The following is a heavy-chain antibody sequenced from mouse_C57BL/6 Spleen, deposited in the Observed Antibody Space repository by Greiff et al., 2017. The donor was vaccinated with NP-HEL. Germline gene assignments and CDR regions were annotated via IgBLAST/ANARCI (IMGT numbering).Heavy chain of an antibody. J-gene: IGHJ1*03. Sequence: QVQLLQPGTGLVKPGASVKLSCKASGYTFTSYWMHWVQQGPGQGLEWVGNISRSSGGTNYDEKFKGKATLTVDKSSSPAYMQLSSLTSEDSAVYYGARRGDDYGGEDIDVWGTGTTVTVSS. D-gene: IGHD2-4*01. CDR2: ISRSSGGT. CDR3: ARRGDDYGGEDIDV. CDR1: GYTFTSYW. V-gene: IGHV1-53*01.